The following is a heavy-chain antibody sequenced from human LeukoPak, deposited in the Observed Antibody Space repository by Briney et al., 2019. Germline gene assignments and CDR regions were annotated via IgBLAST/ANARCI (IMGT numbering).Heavy chain of an antibody. CDR3: ARRYYDNSGHSYGYYFDY. D-gene: IGHD3-22*01. Sequence: ASVKVSCKASGYTLIDYYMHWVRQAPGQGLEWMGIINTRGGSTIYAQDFQGRVTLTRDTSTSTVYMELSSLRSEDTAVYYCARRYYDNSGHSYGYYFDYWGQGTLVTVSS. CDR2: INTRGGST. V-gene: IGHV1-46*01. CDR1: GYTLIDYY. J-gene: IGHJ4*02.